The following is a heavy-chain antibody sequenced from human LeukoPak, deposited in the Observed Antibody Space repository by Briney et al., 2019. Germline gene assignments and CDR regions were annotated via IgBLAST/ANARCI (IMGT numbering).Heavy chain of an antibody. CDR2: ISGSGRST. V-gene: IGHV3-23*01. CDR1: GFPFSSYA. D-gene: IGHD1-1*01. J-gene: IGHJ4*02. CDR3: ATYIQRPPTHPSDY. Sequence: PGGSLRLSCAASGFPFSSYAMSWVRQAPGKGLEWVSTISGSGRSTFYADSVKGRFTISRDNSKNTLYLQMNSLRAEDTAVYYCATYIQRPPTHPSDYWGQGTLVTVSS.